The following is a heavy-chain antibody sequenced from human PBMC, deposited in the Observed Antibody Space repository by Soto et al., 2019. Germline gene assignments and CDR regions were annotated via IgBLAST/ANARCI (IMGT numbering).Heavy chain of an antibody. J-gene: IGHJ3*02. CDR2: MNEDGGTT. Sequence: LRLSCAASGFTFSSYWMHWVRQAPGKGLVWVSRMNEDGGTTDYADSVKGRFTISRDNAMNSLSLQMNSLRAEDTAVYYCARDFVGGRLFDAFDIWGQGTLVTVSS. CDR3: ARDFVGGRLFDAFDI. D-gene: IGHD3-16*01. V-gene: IGHV3-74*01. CDR1: GFTFSSYW.